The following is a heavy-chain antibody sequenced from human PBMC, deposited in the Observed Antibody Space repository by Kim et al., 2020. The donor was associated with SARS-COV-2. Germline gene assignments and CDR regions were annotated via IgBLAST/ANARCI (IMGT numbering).Heavy chain of an antibody. CDR2: IIPILGIA. CDR1: GGTFSSYA. V-gene: IGHV1-69*04. CDR3: ARDKTEVTIFGVVTHNRFD. J-gene: IGHJ5*01. Sequence: SVKVSCKASGGTFSSYAISWVRQAPGQGLEWMGRIIPILGIANYAQKFQGRITITADKSTSTAYMELSSLRSEDTAVYYCARDKTEVTIFGVVTHNRFD. D-gene: IGHD3-3*01.